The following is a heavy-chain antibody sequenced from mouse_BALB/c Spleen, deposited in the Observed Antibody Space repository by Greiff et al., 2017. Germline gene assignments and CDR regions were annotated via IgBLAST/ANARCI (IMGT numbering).Heavy chain of an antibody. Sequence: EVQFLESGGGLVKPGGSLKLSCAASGFTFSSYAMSWVRQTPEKRLEWVASISSGGSTYYPDSVKGRFTISRDNARNILYLQMSSLRSEDTAMYYCARGDTTDFDYWGQGTTLTVSS. D-gene: IGHD1-1*01. CDR3: ARGDTTDFDY. CDR1: GFTFSSYA. J-gene: IGHJ2*01. CDR2: ISSGGST. V-gene: IGHV5-6-5*01.